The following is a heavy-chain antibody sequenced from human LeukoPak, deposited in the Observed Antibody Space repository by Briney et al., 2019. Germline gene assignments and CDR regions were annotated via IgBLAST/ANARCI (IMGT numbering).Heavy chain of an antibody. J-gene: IGHJ6*04. V-gene: IGHV3-21*01. D-gene: IGHD2-15*01. CDR3: AREEDDRYMDV. CDR1: GFTFSNAW. Sequence: GGSLRLSCAASGFTFSNAWMSWVRQAPGKGLEWVSSISSSSSYIYYADSVKGRFTISRDNAKNSLYLQMNSLRAEDTAVYYCAREEDDRYMDVWGKGTTVTVSS. CDR2: ISSSSSYI.